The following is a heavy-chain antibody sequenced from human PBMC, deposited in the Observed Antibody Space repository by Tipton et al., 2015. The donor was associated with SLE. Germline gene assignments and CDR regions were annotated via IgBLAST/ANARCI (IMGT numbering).Heavy chain of an antibody. Sequence: LRLSCAVYGGSFSGYYWSWIRQPPGKGLEWIGEINHSGSTNYNPSLKSRVTISVDTSKNQFSLKLSSVTAADTAVYYCARSIVVVVAASDAFDIWGQGTMVTVSS. CDR1: GGSFSGYY. V-gene: IGHV4-34*01. D-gene: IGHD2-15*01. CDR3: ARSIVVVVAASDAFDI. CDR2: INHSGST. J-gene: IGHJ3*02.